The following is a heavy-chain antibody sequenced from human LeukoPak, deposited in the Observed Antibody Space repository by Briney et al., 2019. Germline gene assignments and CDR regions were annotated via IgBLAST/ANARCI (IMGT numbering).Heavy chain of an antibody. CDR2: ISSSGSTI. Sequence: GGSLRLSCAASGFTFSSYEMNWVRQAPGKGLEWVSYISSSGSTIYYADSVKGRFTISRDNAENSLYLQMNSLRAEDTAVYYCARGVDDIAVAGHFDYWGQGTLVTVSS. CDR3: ARGVDDIAVAGHFDY. D-gene: IGHD6-19*01. J-gene: IGHJ4*02. CDR1: GFTFSSYE. V-gene: IGHV3-48*03.